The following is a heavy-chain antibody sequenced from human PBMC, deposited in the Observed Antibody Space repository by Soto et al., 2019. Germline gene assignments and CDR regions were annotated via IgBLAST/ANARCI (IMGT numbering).Heavy chain of an antibody. CDR2: IYYSGST. V-gene: IGHV4-59*01. Sequence: SETLSLTCAVSGGSISSYYWSWIRQPPGKGLEWIGYIYYSGSTNYNPSLKSRVTISVDTSKNQFSLKLSSVTAADTAVYYCARIIAARPLPMDVWGKGTTVTVSS. D-gene: IGHD6-6*01. J-gene: IGHJ6*04. CDR1: GGSISSYY. CDR3: ARIIAARPLPMDV.